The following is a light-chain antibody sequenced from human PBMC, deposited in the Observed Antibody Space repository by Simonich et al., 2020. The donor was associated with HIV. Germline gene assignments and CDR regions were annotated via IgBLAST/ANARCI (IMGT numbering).Light chain of an antibody. CDR1: SSDFGGYNY. CDR3: CAYAAGSTSYV. CDR2: DVS. V-gene: IGLV2-14*03. J-gene: IGLJ1*01. Sequence: QSALTQPASVSGSPGQSLTISCTGTSSDFGGYNYVSWYQQHPDKAPKLMIYDVSKRPSGVSNRFSGSKSGNTASLTISGLQAEDEADYYCCAYAAGSTSYVFGTGTKVTVL.